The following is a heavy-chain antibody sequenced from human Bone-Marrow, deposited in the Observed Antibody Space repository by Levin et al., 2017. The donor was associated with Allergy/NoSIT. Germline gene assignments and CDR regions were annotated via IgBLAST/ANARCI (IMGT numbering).Heavy chain of an antibody. D-gene: IGHD2-21*02. Sequence: KGLEWMGIIYPGDPDIRYSPSVQGQVTMSVDESTATAYLQWSSLKASDTAVYYCARKPRSGSDTAHGMDVWGQGTAVNVS. J-gene: IGHJ6*02. CDR2: IYPGDPDI. V-gene: IGHV5-51*01. CDR3: ARKPRSGSDTAHGMDV.